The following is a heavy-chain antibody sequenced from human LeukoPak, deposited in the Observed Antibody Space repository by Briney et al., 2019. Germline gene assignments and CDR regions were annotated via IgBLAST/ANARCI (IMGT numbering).Heavy chain of an antibody. CDR2: INHSGST. Sequence: SSETPSLTCAVSGGSFSGYYWSWIRQAPGKGLEWIGEINHSGSTNYNPSLKSRATVLVDRSKNQFSLKLSSVTAADTAVYYCARGLSDYYDSRGYRGVLDYWGQGILVTVSS. V-gene: IGHV4-34*01. J-gene: IGHJ4*02. CDR3: ARGLSDYYDSRGYRGVLDY. CDR1: GGSFSGYY. D-gene: IGHD3-22*01.